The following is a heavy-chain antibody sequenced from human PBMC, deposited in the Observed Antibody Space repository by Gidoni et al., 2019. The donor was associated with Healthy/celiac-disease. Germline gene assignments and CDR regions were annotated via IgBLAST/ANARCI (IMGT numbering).Heavy chain of an antibody. Sequence: EVQLVESGGGLVKPGGSLRLSCAASGFTFGNAWMNWVRQAPGKGLEWVGRIKSKTDGGTTDYAAPVKGRFTIARDDSKNTLYLQMNSLKTEDTAVYYCTTTGTNYYYYYGMDVWGQGTTVTVSS. CDR2: IKSKTDGGTT. CDR1: GFTFGNAW. D-gene: IGHD1-1*01. CDR3: TTTGTNYYYYYGMDV. J-gene: IGHJ6*02. V-gene: IGHV3-15*07.